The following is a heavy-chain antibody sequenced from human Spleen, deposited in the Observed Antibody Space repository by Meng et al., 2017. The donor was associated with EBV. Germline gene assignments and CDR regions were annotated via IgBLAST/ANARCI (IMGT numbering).Heavy chain of an antibody. Sequence: HLVQAWAEVEKPGASVKVSCKVSGYTLTELSMHWVRLTPGKGLEWMGGFDHVDDETIYAQKFQDRVTMTEDTSTDTAYMELRSLTSEDTAVYYCTSGDNFDYWGQGTLVTVSS. V-gene: IGHV1-24*01. CDR2: FDHVDDET. CDR1: GYTLTELS. J-gene: IGHJ4*02. D-gene: IGHD2-21*01. CDR3: TSGDNFDY.